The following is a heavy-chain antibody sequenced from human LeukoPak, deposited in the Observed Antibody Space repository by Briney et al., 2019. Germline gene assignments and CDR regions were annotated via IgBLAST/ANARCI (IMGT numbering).Heavy chain of an antibody. J-gene: IGHJ6*03. V-gene: IGHV3-7*01. D-gene: IGHD3-22*01. CDR1: GFTFTTSW. CDR3: ASDYSSSPFRVLDYYYMDV. CDR2: IKPDGSDT. Sequence: GGSLRLSCVASGFTFTTSWMTWLRQAPGKGLEWVGNIKPDGSDTYYVDSVKGRFTISRDNAQNTLYLQMSGLRIEDTATYYCASDYSSSPFRVLDYYYMDVWGKGTTVIVSS.